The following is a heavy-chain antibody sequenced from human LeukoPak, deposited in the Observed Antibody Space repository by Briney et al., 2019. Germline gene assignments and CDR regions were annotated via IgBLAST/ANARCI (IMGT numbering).Heavy chain of an antibody. CDR2: ISNNGGST. D-gene: IGHD3-10*01. J-gene: IGHJ4*02. Sequence: GGSLRLSCAASGFTFSNYAMNWVRQAPGEGLEWVSFISNNGGSTYYTDSVQGRFTISRDNSKNTLYLQMNSLRAEDTAVYYCAKRFGEGEFDYWGQGTLVTVSS. CDR3: AKRFGEGEFDY. CDR1: GFTFSNYA. V-gene: IGHV3-23*01.